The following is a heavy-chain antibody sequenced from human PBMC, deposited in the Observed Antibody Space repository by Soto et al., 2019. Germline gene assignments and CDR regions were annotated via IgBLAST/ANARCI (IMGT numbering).Heavy chain of an antibody. D-gene: IGHD3-9*01. V-gene: IGHV5-10-1*01. CDR2: IDPSDSYT. CDR1: GYSFTSYW. J-gene: IGHJ3*02. Sequence: GESLKISCKGSGYSFTSYWISWVRQMPGKGLEWMGRIDPSDSYTNYSPSFQGHVTISADKSISTAYLQWSSLKASDTAMYYCARSLRYFDWSHDAFDIWGQGTMVTVSS. CDR3: ARSLRYFDWSHDAFDI.